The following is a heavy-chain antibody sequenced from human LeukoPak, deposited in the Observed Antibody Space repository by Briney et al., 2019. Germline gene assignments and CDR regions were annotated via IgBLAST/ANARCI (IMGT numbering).Heavy chain of an antibody. D-gene: IGHD4-11*01. CDR2: IWYDGSNK. CDR1: GFTFSSYG. V-gene: IGHV3-33*01. CDR3: ASELYDYSPDYYYGMDV. Sequence: GGSLRLSCAASGFTFSSYGMHWDRQAPGKGLEWVAVIWYDGSNKYYADSVKGRFTISRDNSKNTLYLQMNSLRAEDTAVYYCASELYDYSPDYYYGMDVWGQGTTVTVSS. J-gene: IGHJ6*02.